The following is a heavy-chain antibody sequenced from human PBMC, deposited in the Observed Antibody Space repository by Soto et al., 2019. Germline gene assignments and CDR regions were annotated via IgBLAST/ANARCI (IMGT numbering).Heavy chain of an antibody. Sequence: ASVKVSCKASGYTFTAYYMHWVRQATGQGLEWMGIINPSGGSTSYAQKFQGRLTITKDTSKNQVVLTMTNMDPVDTATYYCAHLYGDYPGFDPWGQGTLVTVSS. CDR2: INPSGGST. CDR1: GYTFTAYY. J-gene: IGHJ5*02. D-gene: IGHD4-17*01. CDR3: AHLYGDYPGFDP. V-gene: IGHV1-46*01.